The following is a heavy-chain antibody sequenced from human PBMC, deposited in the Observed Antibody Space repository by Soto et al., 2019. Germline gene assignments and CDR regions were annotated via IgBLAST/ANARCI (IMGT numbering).Heavy chain of an antibody. V-gene: IGHV1-69*06. D-gene: IGHD5-18*01. CDR2: IIPIFGTA. J-gene: IGHJ3*02. CDR3: ARDSGYSYGPDAFDI. Sequence: SVKVSCKASGGTFSSYAISWVRQAPGQGLEWMGGIIPIFGTANYAQKFQGRVTITAAKSTSTAYMELSSLRSEDTAVYYCARDSGYSYGPDAFDIWGQGTMVTVSS. CDR1: GGTFSSYA.